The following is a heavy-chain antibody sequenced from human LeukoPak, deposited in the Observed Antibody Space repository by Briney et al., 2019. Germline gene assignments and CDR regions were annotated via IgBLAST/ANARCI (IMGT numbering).Heavy chain of an antibody. CDR3: QRGYSYGSFDY. V-gene: IGHV4-38-2*01. J-gene: IGHJ4*02. D-gene: IGHD5-18*01. CDR1: GYSISSGYY. Sequence: SETLSLTCAVSGYSISSGYYWGWIRQPPGKGLEWIGSVYHSGSTYYNPSLKSRVTISVDTSKNQFSLKLSSVTAADTAVYYCQRGYSYGSFDYWGQGTLVTVSS. CDR2: VYHSGST.